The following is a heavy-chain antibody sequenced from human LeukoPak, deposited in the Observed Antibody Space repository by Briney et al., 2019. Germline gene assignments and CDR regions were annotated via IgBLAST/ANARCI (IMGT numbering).Heavy chain of an antibody. J-gene: IGHJ4*02. CDR3: AHTTTVVLGFDY. CDR1: GFSLSTSGVG. D-gene: IGHD4-11*01. CDR2: IYWNDDE. Sequence: SGPTLVKPTQTLTLTCTFSGFSLSTSGVGVGWIRQPPGKALEWLAFIYWNDDEPYSPSLESRLTITKDTSKNQVVLTMTNMYPVDTATYFCAHTTTVVLGFDYWGQGTLVTVSS. V-gene: IGHV2-5*01.